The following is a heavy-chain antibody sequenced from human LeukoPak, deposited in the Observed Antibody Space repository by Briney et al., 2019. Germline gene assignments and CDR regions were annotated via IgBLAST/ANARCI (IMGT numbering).Heavy chain of an antibody. CDR2: INHRGDA. D-gene: IGHD1-1*01. Sequence: PSETLCLTCAVYGGSFSSYYWSWIRQSPGKGLEWIAEINHRGDANYNASVKSRVTISVDTSKNQFSLKLTSLTAADTAVYFCARGPTISETGYFDSWGQGTLVTVSS. V-gene: IGHV4-34*01. CDR1: GGSFSSYY. CDR3: ARGPTISETGYFDS. J-gene: IGHJ4*03.